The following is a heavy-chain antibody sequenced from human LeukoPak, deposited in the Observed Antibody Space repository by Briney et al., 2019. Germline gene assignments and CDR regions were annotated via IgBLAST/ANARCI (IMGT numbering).Heavy chain of an antibody. CDR2: IIPIFGTA. J-gene: IGHJ4*02. D-gene: IGHD3-22*01. V-gene: IGHV1-69*13. CDR3: ARDTFDSSGNDC. CDR1: GGTFSSYA. Sequence: SVKVSCKASGGTFSSYAISWVRQAPGQGLEWMGGIIPIFGTANYAQKFQGSVTITADESTSTAYMELSSLRSEDTAVYYCARDTFDSSGNDCWGPGTLVTVSS.